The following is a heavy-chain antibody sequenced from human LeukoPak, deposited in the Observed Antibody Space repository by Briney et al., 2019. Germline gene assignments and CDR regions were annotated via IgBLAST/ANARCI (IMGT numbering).Heavy chain of an antibody. Sequence: ASVKVSCKASGYTFTSYDINWVRQATGQGREWMGWMNPNSGNTGYAQKFQGRITMTRNTSISTAYMELSSLRSEDTAVYYCARKAAAGTVAFDIWGQGTMVTVSS. D-gene: IGHD6-13*01. CDR3: ARKAAAGTVAFDI. CDR1: GYTFTSYD. CDR2: MNPNSGNT. J-gene: IGHJ3*02. V-gene: IGHV1-8*01.